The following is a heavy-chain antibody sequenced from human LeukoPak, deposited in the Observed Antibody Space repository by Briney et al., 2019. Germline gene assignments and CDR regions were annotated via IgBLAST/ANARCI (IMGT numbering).Heavy chain of an antibody. CDR2: INWNGVKT. V-gene: IGHV3-20*04. J-gene: IGHJ3*02. CDR1: GFTFDDYG. D-gene: IGHD3-16*02. Sequence: PGGSLRVSCAASGFTFDDYGLSWVRQAPGKGMEWVSGINWNGVKTGYVDSVKGRFTISRDNAKNSLYLQMNSLRAEDTAFYYCARDMITFGGAIAYAFDIWGRGTMVTVSS. CDR3: ARDMITFGGAIAYAFDI.